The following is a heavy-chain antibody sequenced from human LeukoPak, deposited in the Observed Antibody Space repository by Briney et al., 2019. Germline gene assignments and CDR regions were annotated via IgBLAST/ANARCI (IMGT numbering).Heavy chain of an antibody. V-gene: IGHV1-8*01. Sequence: ASVKVSCKASGYTFTSYDINWVRQATGQGLEWMGWMNPNSGNTGYAQKFQGRVTMTRNTSISTAYMELSSLRSEDTAVYYCARVSMVRGPKVGAFDIWGQGTMVTVSS. CDR2: MNPNSGNT. CDR3: ARVSMVRGPKVGAFDI. J-gene: IGHJ3*02. D-gene: IGHD3-10*01. CDR1: GYTFTSYD.